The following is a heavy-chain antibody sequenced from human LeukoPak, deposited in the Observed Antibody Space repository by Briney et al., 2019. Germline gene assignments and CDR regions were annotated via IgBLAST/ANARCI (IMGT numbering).Heavy chain of an antibody. CDR1: GGSISSSSYY. V-gene: IGHV4-39*02. J-gene: IGHJ3*02. D-gene: IGHD3-3*01. Sequence: PSETLSLTCTVSGGSISSSSYYWGWIRQPPGKGLEWIGSIYYSGSTYYNPSLKSRVTISVDTSKNQFSLKLSSVTAADTAVYYCARDRALDFTRDAFDIWGQGAMVTVSS. CDR3: ARDRALDFTRDAFDI. CDR2: IYYSGST.